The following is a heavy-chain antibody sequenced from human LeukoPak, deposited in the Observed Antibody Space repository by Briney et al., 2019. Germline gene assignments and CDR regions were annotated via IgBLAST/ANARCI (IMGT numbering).Heavy chain of an antibody. CDR1: GFTFRSYT. CDR3: ARDFVPGLFDY. J-gene: IGHJ4*02. Sequence: GGSLRLSCAASGFTFRSYTMNWVRQAPGKGLEWVSSISSGSHYIYYADSVKGRFTISRDNTKNSLFLQMNSLRAEDTAVYYCARDFVPGLFDYWGQGTLVTVSS. D-gene: IGHD1-14*01. V-gene: IGHV3-21*01. CDR2: ISSGSHYI.